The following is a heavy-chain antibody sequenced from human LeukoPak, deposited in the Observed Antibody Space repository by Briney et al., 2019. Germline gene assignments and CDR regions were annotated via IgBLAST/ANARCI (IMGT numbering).Heavy chain of an antibody. CDR1: GGYISSYY. CDR3: ARHWGDSPNHSDDLYAFDI. CDR2: IYYSGST. Sequence: SETLSLTCTVSGGYISSYYWSWIRQPPGKGLEWIGYIYYSGSTNYNPSLRSRVTISVDTSKNQFSLKLSSVTAADTAVYYCARHWGDSPNHSDDLYAFDIWGQGTMVTVSS. D-gene: IGHD1-14*01. V-gene: IGHV4-59*08. J-gene: IGHJ3*02.